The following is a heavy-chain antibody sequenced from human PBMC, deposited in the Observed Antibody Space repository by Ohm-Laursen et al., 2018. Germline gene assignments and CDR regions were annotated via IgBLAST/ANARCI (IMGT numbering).Heavy chain of an antibody. CDR3: ARAFVDNIVPPGMDV. J-gene: IGHJ6*02. CDR1: GYTFTGYY. CDR2: INPNSGGT. D-gene: IGHD2-8*01. Sequence: GASVKVSCKASGYTFTGYYMHWVRQAPGQGLEWMGWINPNSGGTNYAQKFQGRVTMTRDTSISTAYMELSRLRSDDTAVYYCARAFVDNIVPPGMDVWGQGTTVTVSS. V-gene: IGHV1-2*02.